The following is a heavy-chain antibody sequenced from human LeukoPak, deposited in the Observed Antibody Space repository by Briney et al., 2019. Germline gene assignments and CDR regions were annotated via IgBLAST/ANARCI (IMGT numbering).Heavy chain of an antibody. CDR2: INHSGST. Sequence: SETLSLTCAVYGGSFSGYYWSWIRQPPGKGLEWIGEINHSGSTNYNPSLKSRVTISVDTSKNQFSLKLSSVTAADTAVYYCARLRERHEPGFDYWGQGTLVTVSS. D-gene: IGHD1-1*01. V-gene: IGHV4-34*01. J-gene: IGHJ4*02. CDR3: ARLRERHEPGFDY. CDR1: GGSFSGYY.